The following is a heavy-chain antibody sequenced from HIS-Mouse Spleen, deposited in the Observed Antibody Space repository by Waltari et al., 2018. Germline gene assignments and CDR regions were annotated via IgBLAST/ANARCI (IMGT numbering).Heavy chain of an antibody. V-gene: IGHV4-39*07. D-gene: IGHD6-13*01. CDR3: AREIPYSSSWYDWYFDL. CDR1: GGSISTSSYS. Sequence: QLQLQESGPGLVKPSETRSLTCPVPGGSISTSSYSWGWIRQPPGKGLEWIGSIYYSGSTYYNPSLKSRVTISVDTSKNQFSLKLSSVTAADTAVYYCAREIPYSSSWYDWYFDLWGRGTLVTVSS. CDR2: IYYSGST. J-gene: IGHJ2*01.